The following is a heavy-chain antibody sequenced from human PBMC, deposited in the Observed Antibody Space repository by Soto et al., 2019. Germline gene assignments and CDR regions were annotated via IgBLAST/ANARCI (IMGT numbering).Heavy chain of an antibody. Sequence: PGGSLRLSCAASGFTFSSYGMHWVRQAPDKGLEWVAVISYDGSNKYYADSVKGRFTISRDNSKNTLYLQMNSLRAEDTAVYYCAKKARDGYNFDYFDYWGQGTLVTVSS. V-gene: IGHV3-30*18. CDR2: ISYDGSNK. CDR3: AKKARDGYNFDYFDY. CDR1: GFTFSSYG. J-gene: IGHJ4*02. D-gene: IGHD5-12*01.